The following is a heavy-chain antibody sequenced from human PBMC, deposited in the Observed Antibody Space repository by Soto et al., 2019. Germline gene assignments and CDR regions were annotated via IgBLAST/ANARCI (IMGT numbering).Heavy chain of an antibody. CDR3: AKDPYSWIAGTFDI. CDR1: GFTFTSYA. D-gene: IGHD2-21*01. Sequence: GGSLRLSCAASGFTFTSYALNWVRQAPGKGLEWVSGISGTGGSTYYADSVKGRFTISSDNARNTLYLQMNSLRAEDTAVYYCAKDPYSWIAGTFDIWGQGTMVTVS. CDR2: ISGTGGST. J-gene: IGHJ3*02. V-gene: IGHV3-23*01.